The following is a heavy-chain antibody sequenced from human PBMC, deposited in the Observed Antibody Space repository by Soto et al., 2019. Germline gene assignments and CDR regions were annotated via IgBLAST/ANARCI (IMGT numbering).Heavy chain of an antibody. D-gene: IGHD3-3*01. J-gene: IGHJ2*01. CDR3: AIDSVVTIFGVVTPPGYFDL. CDR1: GDSVSSNSAA. CDR2: TYYRSKWYN. V-gene: IGHV6-1*01. Sequence: SPALSLTCAISGDSVSSNSAAWNWIRQSPSRGLEWLGRTYYRSKWYNDYAVSVKSRITINPDTSKNQFSLQLNSVTPEDTAVYYCAIDSVVTIFGVVTPPGYFDLWGRGTLVTVSS.